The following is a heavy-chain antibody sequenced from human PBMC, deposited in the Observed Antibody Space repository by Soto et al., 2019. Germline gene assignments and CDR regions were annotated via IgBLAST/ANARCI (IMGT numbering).Heavy chain of an antibody. CDR1: GGSVSSGSYY. Sequence: QVQLQESGPGLVKPSETLSLTCTVSGGSVSSGSYYWSWIRQPPGKGLEWIGYIYYSGSTNYNPSLKRRVTISVDTSKNQFSLKLSSVTAADTAVYYCAREAPLPGIAAAGTPPDIWGQGTMVTVSS. D-gene: IGHD6-13*01. J-gene: IGHJ3*02. CDR3: AREAPLPGIAAAGTPPDI. V-gene: IGHV4-61*01. CDR2: IYYSGST.